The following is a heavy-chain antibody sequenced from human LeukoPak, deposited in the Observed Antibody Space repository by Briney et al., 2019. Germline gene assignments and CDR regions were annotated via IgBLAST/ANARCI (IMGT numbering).Heavy chain of an antibody. Sequence: ASVKVSCKASGCTFTGYYMHWVRQAPGQGLEWMGWINPNSGGTNYAQKFQGRVTMTRDTSISTAYMELSRLRSDDTAVYYCARVYSRQQLFDYWGQGTLVTVSS. D-gene: IGHD1-26*01. V-gene: IGHV1-2*02. CDR1: GCTFTGYY. J-gene: IGHJ4*02. CDR2: INPNSGGT. CDR3: ARVYSRQQLFDY.